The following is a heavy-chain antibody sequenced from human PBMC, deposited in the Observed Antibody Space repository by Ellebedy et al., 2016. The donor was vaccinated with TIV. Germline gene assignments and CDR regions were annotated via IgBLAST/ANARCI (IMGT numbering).Heavy chain of an antibody. Sequence: PGGSLRLSCAASGFTFSSYTMNWVRQAPGKGLEWVANIKQDESEKYYVGSVKGRFTVSRDNAENSLYLQMNSLRADDSAVYYCARARRPLDYWGQGTLVTVSS. CDR2: IKQDESEK. CDR1: GFTFSSYT. CDR3: ARARRPLDY. V-gene: IGHV3-7*04. J-gene: IGHJ4*02. D-gene: IGHD6-6*01.